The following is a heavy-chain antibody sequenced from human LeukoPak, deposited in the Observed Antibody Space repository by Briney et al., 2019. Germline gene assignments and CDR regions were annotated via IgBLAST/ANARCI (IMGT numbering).Heavy chain of an antibody. J-gene: IGHJ5*02. D-gene: IGHD1-7*01. Sequence: PGGSLTLSCAASGFTFSIYSVKWARPARGKGLEWLSYISITNNYIYYADAVKGRFIISRDNAKNSFYLQMNSLRGEDTAVYYCSRGSSMNGSTDWFDPWGQGSLVTVSS. CDR2: ISITNNYI. V-gene: IGHV3-21*01. CDR1: GFTFSIYS. CDR3: SRGSSMNGSTDWFDP.